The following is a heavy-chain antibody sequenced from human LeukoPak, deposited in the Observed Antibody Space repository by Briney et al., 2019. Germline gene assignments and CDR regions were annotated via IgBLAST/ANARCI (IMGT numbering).Heavy chain of an antibody. D-gene: IGHD6-19*01. Sequence: SETLSLTCAVYGGSFSGYYWSWIRRPPGEGLEWIGEINHSGSTNYNPSLKSRVTISVDTSKNQFSLKLSSVTAADTAVYYCARTYSSGWYGGYFDYWGQGTLVTVSS. CDR2: INHSGST. CDR1: GGSFSGYY. J-gene: IGHJ4*02. V-gene: IGHV4-34*01. CDR3: ARTYSSGWYGGYFDY.